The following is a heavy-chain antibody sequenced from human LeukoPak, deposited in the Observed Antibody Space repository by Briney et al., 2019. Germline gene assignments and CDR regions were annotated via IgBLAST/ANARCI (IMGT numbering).Heavy chain of an antibody. CDR2: ISGSGGST. V-gene: IGHV3-23*01. J-gene: IGHJ4*02. CDR3: AKAIRATQTLDY. CDR1: GFTFSSYA. Sequence: PGGSLRLSCAASGFTFSSYAMSWVRQAPGKGLEWVSGISGSGGSTYYADSVKGRFTISRDNSKNTLYQQMNSLRAEDTAVYYCAKAIRATQTLDYWGQGTLVTVSS.